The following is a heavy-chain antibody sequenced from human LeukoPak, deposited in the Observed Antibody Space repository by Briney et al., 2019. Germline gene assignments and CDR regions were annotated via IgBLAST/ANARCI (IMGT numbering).Heavy chain of an antibody. CDR3: AGTYYYDSSGYY. D-gene: IGHD3-22*01. V-gene: IGHV4-31*03. J-gene: IGHJ4*02. CDR2: IYYSGST. Sequence: SETLSLTCTVSGGSISSGGYYWSWIGQHPGKGLEWIGYIYYSGSTYYNPSLKSRVTISVDTSKNQFSLKLSSVTAADTAVYYCAGTYYYDSSGYYWGQGTLVTVSS. CDR1: GGSISSGGYY.